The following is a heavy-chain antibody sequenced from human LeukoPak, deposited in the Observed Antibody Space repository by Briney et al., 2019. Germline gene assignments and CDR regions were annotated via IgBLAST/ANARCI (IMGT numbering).Heavy chain of an antibody. CDR1: GYTFTGYY. Sequence: GASVKVSCKASGYTFTGYYMHWVRQAPGQGLEWMGWINPNSGGTNYAQKFQGRVTMTRDTSISTAYMELSRLRSDDTAVSYCARGASVSVLYYFYYYMDVWGKGTTVTISS. CDR2: INPNSGGT. CDR3: ARGASVSVLYYFYYYMDV. J-gene: IGHJ6*03. V-gene: IGHV1-2*02. D-gene: IGHD2/OR15-2a*01.